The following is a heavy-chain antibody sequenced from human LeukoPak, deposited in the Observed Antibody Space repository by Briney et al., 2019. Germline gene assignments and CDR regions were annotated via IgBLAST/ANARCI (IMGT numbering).Heavy chain of an antibody. J-gene: IGHJ4*02. CDR3: ARWSSLAAAKAFDY. CDR2: IYYSGST. D-gene: IGHD6-13*01. V-gene: IGHV4-31*03. Sequence: SETLSLTCTVSGGSISSGGYYWSWIRQHPGKGLEWIGYIYYSGSTYYNPSLKSRVTISVDTSKRQFSLKLNSVTAADTAVYYCARWSSLAAAKAFDYWGQGTLVTVSS. CDR1: GGSISSGGYY.